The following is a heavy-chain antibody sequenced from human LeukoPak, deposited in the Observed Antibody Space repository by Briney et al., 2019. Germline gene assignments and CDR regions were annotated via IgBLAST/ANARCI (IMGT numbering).Heavy chain of an antibody. J-gene: IGHJ6*02. V-gene: IGHV4-59*08. Sequence: SETLSLTCTVSGGSISSYYWSWIRQPPGKGLEWVGYIYYSGSTNYNPSLKSRLTISVDTSKNQFSLKLSSVTAADTAVYYCARLRPSGWGYYDMGVWGQGTTATVSS. CDR1: GGSISSYY. CDR3: ARLRPSGWGYYDMGV. D-gene: IGHD3-22*01. CDR2: IYYSGST.